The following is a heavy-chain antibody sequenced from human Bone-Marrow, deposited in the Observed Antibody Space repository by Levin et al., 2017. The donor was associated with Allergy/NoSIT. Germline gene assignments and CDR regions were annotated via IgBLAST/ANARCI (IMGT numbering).Heavy chain of an antibody. Sequence: PGESLKISCKASGYIFSDYYLHWVRQAPGQGLEWMGWINPNNSDTNYAQNFQGRVTMTGDTSISTAYMELSGLRSDDTAVYYCARSPEEKLADRYFYYYGLDVWGQGTTVTVSS. J-gene: IGHJ6*02. CDR1: GYIFSDYY. D-gene: IGHD6-6*01. CDR3: ARSPEEKLADRYFYYYGLDV. CDR2: INPNNSDT. V-gene: IGHV1-2*02.